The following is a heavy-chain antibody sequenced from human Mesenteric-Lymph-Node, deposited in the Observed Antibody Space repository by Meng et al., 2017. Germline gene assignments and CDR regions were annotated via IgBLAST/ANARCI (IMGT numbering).Heavy chain of an antibody. CDR3: ARTLIVGPTNSGAT. J-gene: IGHJ1*01. CDR2: ISSSGSTI. CDR1: GFTFSDYY. D-gene: IGHD1-26*01. Sequence: GESLKISCAASGFTFSDYYMSWIRQAPGKGLEWVSYISSSGSTIYYADSVKGRFTISRDNAKNSLYLQMNSLRVEDTAIYYCARTLIVGPTNSGATWGQGTLVTVSS. V-gene: IGHV3-11*04.